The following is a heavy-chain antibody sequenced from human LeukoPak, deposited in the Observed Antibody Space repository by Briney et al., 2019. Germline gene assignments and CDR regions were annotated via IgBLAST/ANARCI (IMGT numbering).Heavy chain of an antibody. CDR1: GFTFSSYA. CDR3: PTGIYDSSGYYNY. V-gene: IGHV3-30-3*01. J-gene: IGHJ4*02. Sequence: GGSLRLSCAASGFTFSSYAMHWVRQAPGKGLEWVAVISYDGSNKYYADSVKGRFTISRDNSKNTLYLQMNSLRAEDTAAYYCPTGIYDSSGYYNYWGQGTLVTVSS. CDR2: ISYDGSNK. D-gene: IGHD3-22*01.